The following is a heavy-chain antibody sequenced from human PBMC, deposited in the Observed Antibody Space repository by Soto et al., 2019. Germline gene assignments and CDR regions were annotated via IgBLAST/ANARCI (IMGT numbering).Heavy chain of an antibody. D-gene: IGHD6-6*01. CDR2: IRQDGSDR. CDR3: ARMSRGSPSDYFDY. CDR1: GFTFSNYW. J-gene: IGHJ4*02. Sequence: EVQLVESGGGLVHPGGSLRLSCAASGFTFSNYWMSWVRQAPGKGLEWVANIRQDGSDRHYIDSVKGRFSISRDNAKISLFLQMTSLRAEDTAVYYCARMSRGSPSDYFDYWGQRTLVNVSS. V-gene: IGHV3-7*01.